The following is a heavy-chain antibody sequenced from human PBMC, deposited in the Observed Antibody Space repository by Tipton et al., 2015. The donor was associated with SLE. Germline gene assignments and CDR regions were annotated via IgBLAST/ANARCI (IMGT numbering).Heavy chain of an antibody. CDR1: GFTFSSYA. V-gene: IGHV3-30*04. Sequence: QLVQSGGGVVQPGRSLRLSCAASGFTFSSYAMHWVRQAPGKGLEWVAVILYDGGNKYYADSVKGRFTISRDNSKNTLYLQMNSLRPEDTAVYYCARDLIPAAGGYGMDVWGQGTTVTVSS. J-gene: IGHJ6*02. D-gene: IGHD6-13*01. CDR2: ILYDGGNK. CDR3: ARDLIPAAGGYGMDV.